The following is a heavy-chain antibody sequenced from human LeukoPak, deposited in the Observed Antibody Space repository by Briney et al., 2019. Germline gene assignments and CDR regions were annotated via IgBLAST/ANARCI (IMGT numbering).Heavy chain of an antibody. CDR1: GFTFSVFW. CDR2: IKGDGTEG. CDR3: ATRKCSISACRASSHHCMDF. J-gene: IGHJ6*03. D-gene: IGHD2/OR15-2a*01. V-gene: IGHV3-7*01. Sequence: GGSLGLSFEASGFTFSVFWMAWARKAPGKGLEWVPNIKGDGTEGNYVDSVKGRFTVSRDNAKNSLYLQLNSLKVEDTAVYYCATRKCSISACRASSHHCMDFWGKGTTVTVSS.